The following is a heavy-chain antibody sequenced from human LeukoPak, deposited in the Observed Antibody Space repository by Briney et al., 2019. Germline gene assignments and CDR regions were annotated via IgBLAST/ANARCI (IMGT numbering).Heavy chain of an antibody. V-gene: IGHV3-49*03. Sequence: GSLRLSCTASGFTFGDYAMSWFRQAPGKGLEWVGFIRSKAYGGTTEYAASVKGRFTISRDDSKSIAYLQMNSLKTEDTAVYYCTRGISSSWYPYYFDYWGQGTLVTVSS. J-gene: IGHJ4*02. CDR1: GFTFGDYA. CDR3: TRGISSSWYPYYFDY. D-gene: IGHD6-13*01. CDR2: IRSKAYGGTT.